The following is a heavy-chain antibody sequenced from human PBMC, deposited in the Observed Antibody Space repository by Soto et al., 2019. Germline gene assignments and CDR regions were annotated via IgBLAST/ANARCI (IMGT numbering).Heavy chain of an antibody. CDR3: ARGREAAGGMGENWFDP. D-gene: IGHD6-13*01. CDR2: INHSGST. CDR1: GGSFSGYY. J-gene: IGHJ5*02. Sequence: SETLSLTCAVYGGSFSGYYWSWIRQPPGKGLEWIGEINHSGSTNYNPSLKSRVTISVDTSKNQFSLKLSSVTAADTAVYYCARGREAAGGMGENWFDPWGQGTLVTVSS. V-gene: IGHV4-34*01.